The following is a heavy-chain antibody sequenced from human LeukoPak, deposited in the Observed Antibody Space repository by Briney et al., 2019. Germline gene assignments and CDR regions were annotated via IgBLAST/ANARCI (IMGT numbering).Heavy chain of an antibody. CDR1: GFTFNDNV. Sequence: GGSLRLSCSASGFTFNDNVMSWVRQAPGKGLEGVSSITGKRSGTFSADSVKGRFTISRDNSKNTLFLQMDSLRADDTAMYYCAKSRDPLQLWLPDYDVWGQGTMVTVSS. D-gene: IGHD5-18*01. V-gene: IGHV3-23*05. CDR2: ITGKRSGT. J-gene: IGHJ3*01. CDR3: AKSRDPLQLWLPDYDV.